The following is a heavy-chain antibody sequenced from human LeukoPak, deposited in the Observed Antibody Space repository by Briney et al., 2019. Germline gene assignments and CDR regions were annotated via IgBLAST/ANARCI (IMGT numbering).Heavy chain of an antibody. CDR2: ICYDGNKK. D-gene: IGHD5-12*01. Sequence: GRSLRLSCAASGFTFSSYAMHWVRQAPGKGLEWVALICYDGNKKYFEDSVKGRFTISRDNSKNTLYLQMNSLRAEDTAVYYCARDRGYAPHYYFDYWGQGTLVTVSS. CDR1: GFTFSSYA. J-gene: IGHJ4*02. CDR3: ARDRGYAPHYYFDY. V-gene: IGHV3-33*01.